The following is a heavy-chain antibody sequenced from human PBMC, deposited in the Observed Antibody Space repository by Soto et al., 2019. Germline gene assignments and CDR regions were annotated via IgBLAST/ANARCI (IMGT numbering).Heavy chain of an antibody. D-gene: IGHD3-10*02. V-gene: IGHV4-4*02. CDR2: VHHSGST. CDR1: GGPVTTPTW. CDR3: TGAYFLRPA. Sequence: QVQLQESGPRLVKPSGTLSLTCAVSGGPVTTPTWWTWVRQSPGKGLEWIGEVHHSGSTNYNPSLQSRVVLSVNPSNNPLSPRLTFVTAAETALYYLTGAYFLRPAWGQGILVTVS. J-gene: IGHJ5*02.